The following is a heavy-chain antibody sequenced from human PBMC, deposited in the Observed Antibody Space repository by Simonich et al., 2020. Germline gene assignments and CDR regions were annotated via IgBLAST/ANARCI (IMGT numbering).Heavy chain of an antibody. D-gene: IGHD6-13*01. CDR3: ARVGYSNYYYYGMDV. V-gene: IGHV4-38-2*01. CDR1: GYSISSGYY. J-gene: IGHJ6*02. CDR2: IYHSGST. Sequence: QVQLQESGPGLVKPSETLSLTCAVSGYSISSGYYWGWIRQPPGKGLEWIWSIYHSGSTNYNPSLNRRVTISVDTSKNEFSLKLSSVTAADTAVYYCARVGYSNYYYYGMDVWGQGTTVTVSS.